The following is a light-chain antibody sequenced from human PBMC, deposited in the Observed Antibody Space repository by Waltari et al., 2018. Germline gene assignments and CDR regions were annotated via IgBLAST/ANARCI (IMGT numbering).Light chain of an antibody. CDR2: GAS. J-gene: IGKJ2*01. CDR1: QSVASTY. CDR3: QQYGSSQGYT. V-gene: IGKV3-20*01. Sequence: EIVLTQSPGTLSLSPGESATLSCRASQSVASTYLAWYQQTPGQAPRVLIYGASSRATGIPDRFSGSWSGTDFTLTISRLEPEDFAVYYCQQYGSSQGYTFGQGTKLEI.